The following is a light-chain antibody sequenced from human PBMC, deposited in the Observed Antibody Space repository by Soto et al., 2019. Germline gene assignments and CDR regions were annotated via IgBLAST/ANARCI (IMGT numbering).Light chain of an antibody. CDR1: QSVGSS. J-gene: IGKJ4*01. Sequence: EIVLTQSPSTLSLSPGERATLSWGASQSVGSSLAWYQQKLGQAPRLLVYGASSRATGIPARFSGSGSGTDFTLNISSLEPQDFAVYYCQQRGNWSPLTFGGGTKVDIK. CDR2: GAS. CDR3: QQRGNWSPLT. V-gene: IGKV3-11*01.